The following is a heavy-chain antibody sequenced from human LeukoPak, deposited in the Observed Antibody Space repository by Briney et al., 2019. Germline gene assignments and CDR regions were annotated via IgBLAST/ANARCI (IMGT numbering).Heavy chain of an antibody. CDR1: GFTFSSYW. CDR2: IASDGSST. J-gene: IGHJ4*02. CDR3: ARGRPHGNDY. V-gene: IGHV3-74*01. Sequence: GGSLRLSCAASGFTFSSYWMNWVRQAPGKGLVWVSRIASDGSSTTYADSVKGRFSISGDNAKNTLYLQMNSLKVEDTAVYYCARGRPHGNDYWGQGTLVTVSS. D-gene: IGHD4-23*01.